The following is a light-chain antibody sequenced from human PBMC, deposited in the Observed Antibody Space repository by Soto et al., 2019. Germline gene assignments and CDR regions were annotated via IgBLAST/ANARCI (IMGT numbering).Light chain of an antibody. V-gene: IGKV1-9*01. Sequence: IQLTQSPSSLSASVGDRVTITCRASQGISSYLAWYQQKPGKAPKLLIYAASTLQSGVPSRFSGSGSGTDFTLTISSLQPEDFATYYCPQLNSLYTFGKGTKLEIK. CDR3: PQLNSLYT. CDR2: AAS. J-gene: IGKJ2*01. CDR1: QGISSY.